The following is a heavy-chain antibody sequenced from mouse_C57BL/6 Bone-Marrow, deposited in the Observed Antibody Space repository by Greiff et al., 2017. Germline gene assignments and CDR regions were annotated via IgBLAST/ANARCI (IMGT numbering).Heavy chain of an antibody. CDR1: GYTFTSYW. CDR2: IDPSDSYT. CDR3: AREDYYGSSSAWLDY. D-gene: IGHD1-1*01. V-gene: IGHV1-50*01. J-gene: IGHJ3*01. Sequence: QVQLQQPGAELVKPGASVKLSCKASGYTFTSYWMQWVKQRPGQGLEWIGEIDPSDSYTNYNQKFKGKATLTVDTSSSTAKMQLSSLTSEDSAVYYWAREDYYGSSSAWLDYWGKGTLVTVSA.